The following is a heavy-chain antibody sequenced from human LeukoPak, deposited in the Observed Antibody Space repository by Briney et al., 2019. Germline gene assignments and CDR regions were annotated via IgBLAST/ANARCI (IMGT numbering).Heavy chain of an antibody. CDR1: GGSISSGSYY. Sequence: SETLSLTCTVSGGSISSGSYYWSWIRQPAGKGLEWIGRIYASGSTNYNPSLKSRVTISVDTSKNQFSLKLSSVTAADTVVYYCARDQWKEMATPRRFCAFDIWGQGTMVTVSS. CDR3: ARDQWKEMATPRRFCAFDI. V-gene: IGHV4-61*02. D-gene: IGHD5-24*01. CDR2: IYASGST. J-gene: IGHJ3*02.